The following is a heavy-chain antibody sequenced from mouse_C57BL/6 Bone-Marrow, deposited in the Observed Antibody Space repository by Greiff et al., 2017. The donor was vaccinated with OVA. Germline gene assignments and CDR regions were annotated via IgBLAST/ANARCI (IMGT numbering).Heavy chain of an antibody. J-gene: IGHJ3*01. CDR3: ARGGFVYYYGSSYGWFAY. Sequence: QVQLQQPGAELVKPGASVKLSCKASGYTFTSYWMHWVKKRPGQGLEWIGMIHPNSGSTNYNEKFKSKATLTVDKSSSTAYMQLSSLTSEDSAVYYCARGGFVYYYGSSYGWFAYWGQGTLVTVSA. CDR1: GYTFTSYW. D-gene: IGHD1-1*01. CDR2: IHPNSGST. V-gene: IGHV1-64*01.